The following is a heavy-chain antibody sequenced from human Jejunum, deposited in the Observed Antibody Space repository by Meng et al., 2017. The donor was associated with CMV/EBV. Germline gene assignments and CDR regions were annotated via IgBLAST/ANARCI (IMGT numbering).Heavy chain of an antibody. J-gene: IGHJ4*02. CDR3: ARGRYCSSTSCYPFEY. V-gene: IGHV4-59*02. Sequence: SVSSYYWSWIRQPQGKGLEWIGHVYHTVTTNYNHYIKSRVTISVDTSKNQFSLRLSSVTAADTAVYYCARGRYCSSTSCYPFEYWGQGTLVTVSS. CDR2: VYHTVTT. CDR1: SVSSYY. D-gene: IGHD2-2*01.